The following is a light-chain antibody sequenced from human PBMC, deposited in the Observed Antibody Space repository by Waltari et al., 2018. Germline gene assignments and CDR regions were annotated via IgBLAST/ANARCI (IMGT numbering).Light chain of an antibody. V-gene: IGKV1-39*01. CDR3: QQSFTAPLT. CDR2: AVS. J-gene: IGKJ3*01. CDR1: QPINNY. Sequence: DIHLTQSPSSVSASIGDRVTITCRPSQPINNYLNWDHHKPGRAPKHLLSAVSNLENGVPERFSGSGYGAEFTLIITSLQPEDVGTYYCQQSFTAPLTFGPGARVEIK.